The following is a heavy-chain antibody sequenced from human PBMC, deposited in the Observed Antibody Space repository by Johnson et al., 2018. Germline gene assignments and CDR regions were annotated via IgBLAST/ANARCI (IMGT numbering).Heavy chain of an antibody. CDR2: ISYDGSNK. CDR1: GFIFSRYA. D-gene: IGHD3-16*02. CDR3: ARGPRYATLRLGELSSLREEYFQY. V-gene: IGHV3-30-3*01. Sequence: QVQLVQSGGGLVQPGRSLRLSCAASGFIFSRYAMHWVRQAPGKGLEWVAVISYDGSNKYYTDSVKGRFTISRDNSKNRLYLQRNSLRAEDTAVYYCARGPRYATLRLGELSSLREEYFQYWGQGTLVTVSS. J-gene: IGHJ1*01.